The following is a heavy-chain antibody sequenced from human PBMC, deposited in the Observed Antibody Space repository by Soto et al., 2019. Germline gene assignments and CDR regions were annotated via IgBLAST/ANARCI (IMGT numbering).Heavy chain of an antibody. CDR1: GGTFSSYA. CDR2: IIPIFGTA. D-gene: IGHD1-26*01. J-gene: IGHJ6*02. CDR3: ARVGATGPLGYYYYYYGMDV. Sequence: SVKVSCKASGGTFSSYAISWVRQAPGQGLEWMGGIIPIFGTANYAQKFQGRVTITADESTSTAYMELSSLRSEDTAVYYCARVGATGPLGYYYYYYGMDVWGQGTTVTVSS. V-gene: IGHV1-69*13.